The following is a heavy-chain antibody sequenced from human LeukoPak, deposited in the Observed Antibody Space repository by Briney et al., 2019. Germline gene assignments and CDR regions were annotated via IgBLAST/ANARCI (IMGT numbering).Heavy chain of an antibody. D-gene: IGHD4-17*01. Sequence: GGSLRLSCAASGFTFSGSAIHWVRQASGKGLEWVGRIRSKANTYQPSSAASVKGRFTISRDASKNTAYLQMSSLKTEDTAVYYCTRDYGVLFDYWGQGTLVT. CDR1: GFTFSGSA. V-gene: IGHV3-73*01. CDR3: TRDYGVLFDY. CDR2: IRSKANTYQP. J-gene: IGHJ4*02.